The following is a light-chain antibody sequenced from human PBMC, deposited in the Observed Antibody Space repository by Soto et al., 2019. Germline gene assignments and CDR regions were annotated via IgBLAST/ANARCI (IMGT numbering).Light chain of an antibody. J-gene: IGLJ2*01. CDR1: NIGSKS. Sequence: SYELTQTSSVSVAPGQTAKITCGGNNIGSKSVHWYQQKAGQAPVLVVHDDSDRPSGIPERFSGSNSANTATLTISRVEAGDEADYYCQVWESSSDQVVFAGGTKLTVL. CDR3: QVWESSSDQVV. V-gene: IGLV3-21*02. CDR2: DDS.